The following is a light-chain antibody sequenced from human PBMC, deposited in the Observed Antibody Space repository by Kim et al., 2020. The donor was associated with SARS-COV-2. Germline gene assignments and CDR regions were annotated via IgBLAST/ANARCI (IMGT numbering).Light chain of an antibody. CDR1: RSNIGTNY. V-gene: IGLV1-51*01. J-gene: IGLJ2*01. CDR3: GTWDNSLNNMV. Sequence: GQKVTISCSGSRSNIGTNYVSWYQQLPGTAPKLLIYDNNERPSGIPDRFSAYKSGTSATLGINGLQTGDEADYYCGTWDNSLNNMVFGGGTQLTVL. CDR2: DNN.